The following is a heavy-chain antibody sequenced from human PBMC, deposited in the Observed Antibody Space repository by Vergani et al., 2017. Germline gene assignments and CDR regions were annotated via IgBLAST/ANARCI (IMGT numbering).Heavy chain of an antibody. CDR3: ARTESFILRYFHWAL. CDR1: GGSITSSSYY. D-gene: IGHD3-9*01. V-gene: IGHV4-39*01. CDR2: IYHSGGA. Sequence: QLHLQESGPGLVKPSETLSLTCTVSGGSITSSSYYWGWIRQPPGKGLDWIGNIYHSGGAYYNPSLTGRVTISVDTSKKQFSLEVTSVTAADTAIYFCARTESFILRYFHWALWGQGTLVTVSS. J-gene: IGHJ4*02.